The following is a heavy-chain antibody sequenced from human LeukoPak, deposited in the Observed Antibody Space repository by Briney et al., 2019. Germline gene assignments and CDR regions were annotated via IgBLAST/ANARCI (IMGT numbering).Heavy chain of an antibody. CDR2: ISYDGSNK. Sequence: GGSLRLSCAASGFTFSSYGMHWVRQAPGKGLEWVAVISYDGSNKYYADSVKGRLTISRDNSKNTLYLQMNSLRAEDTAVYYCAKGPAITMVRGVFFDYWGQGTLVTVSS. CDR1: GFTFSSYG. D-gene: IGHD3-10*01. V-gene: IGHV3-30*18. J-gene: IGHJ4*02. CDR3: AKGPAITMVRGVFFDY.